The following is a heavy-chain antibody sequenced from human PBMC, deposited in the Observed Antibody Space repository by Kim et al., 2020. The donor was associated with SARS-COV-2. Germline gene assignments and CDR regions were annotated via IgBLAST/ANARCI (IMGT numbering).Heavy chain of an antibody. CDR2: TYYRSKWYN. J-gene: IGHJ4*02. CDR1: GDSVSSNSAA. V-gene: IGHV6-1*01. CDR3: ARSHDPYGSGIQGRLGFDY. D-gene: IGHD3-10*01. Sequence: SQTLSLTCAISGDSVSSNSAAWNWIRQSPSRGLEWLGRTYYRSKWYNDYAVSVKSRITINPDTSKNQFSLQLNSVTPEDTAVYYCARSHDPYGSGIQGRLGFDYWGQGTLVTVSS.